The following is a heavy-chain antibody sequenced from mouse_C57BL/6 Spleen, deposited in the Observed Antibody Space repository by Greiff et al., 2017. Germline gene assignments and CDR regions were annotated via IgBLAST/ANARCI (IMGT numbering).Heavy chain of an antibody. D-gene: IGHD2-4*01. CDR3: VREGAYDYPSSFAY. J-gene: IGHJ3*01. CDR1: GFTFNTYA. CDR2: IRSKSSNYAT. V-gene: IGHV10-3*01. Sequence: DVMLVESGGGLVQPKGSLKLSCAASGFTFNTYAMHWVRQAPGKGLEWVARIRSKSSNYATYYADSVKDRFTISRDDSQSMLYLQMNNLKTEDTAMYYCVREGAYDYPSSFAYWGQGTLVTVSA.